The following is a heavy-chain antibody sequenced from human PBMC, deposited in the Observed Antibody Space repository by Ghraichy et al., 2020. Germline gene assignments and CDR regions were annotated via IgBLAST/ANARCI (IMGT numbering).Heavy chain of an antibody. CDR2: IYRIGNT. D-gene: IGHD4-11*01. J-gene: IGHJ3*01. Sequence: SQTLSLTCTVSDTSINIGAYSWTWFRQRPGKGLEWIGYIYRIGNTYYNPSLESRLTMSLDRSMNQFSLRLNAVTAADTALYYCARGGSRDYRDAFDFWGQGTLVTVSS. CDR1: DTSINIGAYS. CDR3: ARGGSRDYRDAFDF. V-gene: IGHV4-31*03.